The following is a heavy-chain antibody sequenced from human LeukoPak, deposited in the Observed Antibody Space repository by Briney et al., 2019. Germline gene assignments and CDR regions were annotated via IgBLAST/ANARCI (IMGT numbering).Heavy chain of an antibody. J-gene: IGHJ5*02. CDR2: IIPIFGTA. Sequence: SVKVSCKASGGTFSSYAISWVRQAPRQGLEWMGGIIPIFGTANYAQKFQGRVTITADESTSTAYMELSSLRSEDTAVYYCARVARVYQAFNWFDPWGQGTLVTVSS. D-gene: IGHD6-13*01. CDR1: GGTFSSYA. V-gene: IGHV1-69*13. CDR3: ARVARVYQAFNWFDP.